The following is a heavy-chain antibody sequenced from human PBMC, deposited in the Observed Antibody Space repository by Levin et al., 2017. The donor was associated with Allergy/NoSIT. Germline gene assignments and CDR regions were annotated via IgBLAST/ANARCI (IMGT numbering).Heavy chain of an antibody. CDR1: GDSVSSNSAA. V-gene: IGHV6-1*01. J-gene: IGHJ4*02. Sequence: PSDTLSLTCAISGDSVSSNSAAWNWIRQSPSRGLEWLGRTYYRSKWYYEYALFVKSRITINPDTSKNQFSLQLDSVTPEDTAVYYCAREISAGWDYWGQGTLVTVSA. CDR3: AREISAGWDY. D-gene: IGHD6-25*01. CDR2: TYYRSKWYY.